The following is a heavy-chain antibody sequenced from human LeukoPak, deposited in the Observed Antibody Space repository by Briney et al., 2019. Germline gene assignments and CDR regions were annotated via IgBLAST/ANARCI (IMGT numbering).Heavy chain of an antibody. CDR3: AKARQWLVSYYFDY. V-gene: IGHV3-23*01. CDR2: IIGSGGST. Sequence: GGSLRLSCAASGFTFSSYAMSWVRQAPGKGLEWVSAIIGSGGSTYYAASVKGRFTISRDNSKNTLYLQMNSLRAEDTAVYYCAKARQWLVSYYFDYWGQGTLVTVSS. CDR1: GFTFSSYA. J-gene: IGHJ4*02. D-gene: IGHD6-19*01.